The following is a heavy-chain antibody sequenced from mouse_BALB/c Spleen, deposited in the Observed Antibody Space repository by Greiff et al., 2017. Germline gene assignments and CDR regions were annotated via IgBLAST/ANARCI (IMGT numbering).Heavy chain of an antibody. CDR3: ARDSSDPFAY. J-gene: IGHJ3*01. D-gene: IGHD3-2*01. CDR2: ISSGGSYT. CDR1: GFTFSSYA. Sequence: DVMLVESGGGLVKPGGSLKLSCAASGFTFSSYAMSWVRQTPEKRLEWVATISSGGSYTYYPDSVKGRFTISRDNAKNTMYLQMSSLRSEDTAMYSCARDSSDPFAYWGQGTLVTVSA. V-gene: IGHV5-9-1*01.